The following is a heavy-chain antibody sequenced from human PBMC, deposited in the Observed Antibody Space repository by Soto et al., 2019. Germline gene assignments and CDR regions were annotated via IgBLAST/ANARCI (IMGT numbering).Heavy chain of an antibody. CDR2: TTSDGARI. J-gene: IGHJ4*02. CDR3: ARKNPGREWELPDY. D-gene: IGHD1-26*01. CDR1: GFAFSTYG. V-gene: IGHV3-30*03. Sequence: QVQLVESGGGVVQPGRSLRLSCAASGFAFSTYGMHWVRQAPGKGLEWVAVTTSDGARINYADSVKGLVTISSDNSRTTMYLQMNRLRIDDTAVYYCARKNPGREWELPDYWGQGTLVTVSS.